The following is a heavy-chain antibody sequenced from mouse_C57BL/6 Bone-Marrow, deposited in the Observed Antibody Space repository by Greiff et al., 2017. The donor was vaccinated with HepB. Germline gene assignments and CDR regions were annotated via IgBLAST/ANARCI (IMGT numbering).Heavy chain of an antibody. CDR3: ARDPISTVVPAYYAMDY. D-gene: IGHD1-1*01. J-gene: IGHJ4*01. V-gene: IGHV1-72*01. CDR2: IDPNSGGT. CDR1: GYTFTSYW. Sequence: QVQLQQSGAELVKPGASVKLSCKASGYTFTSYWMHWVKQRPGRGLEWIGRIDPNSGGTNYNEKFKSKATLTVDKPSSTAYMQLSSLTSEDSAVYECARDPISTVVPAYYAMDYWGQGTSVTVSS.